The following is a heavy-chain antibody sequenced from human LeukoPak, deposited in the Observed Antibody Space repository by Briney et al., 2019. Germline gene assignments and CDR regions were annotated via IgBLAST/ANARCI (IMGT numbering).Heavy chain of an antibody. Sequence: GGSLRVSCAASGFTFSSYGMHWVRQAPGKGLEWVSAISGSGGSTYYADSVKGRFTISRDNSKNTLYLQMNSLRAEDTAVYYCARLPPPYYYDSSGYIPPDYWGQGTLVTVSS. J-gene: IGHJ4*02. D-gene: IGHD3-22*01. V-gene: IGHV3-23*01. CDR1: GFTFSSYG. CDR3: ARLPPPYYYDSSGYIPPDY. CDR2: ISGSGGST.